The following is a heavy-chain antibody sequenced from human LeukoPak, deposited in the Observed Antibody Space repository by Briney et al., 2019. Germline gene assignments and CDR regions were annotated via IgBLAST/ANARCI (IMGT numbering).Heavy chain of an antibody. CDR3: ARDDIVVVPAAIESPWFDP. V-gene: IGHV3-7*01. D-gene: IGHD2-2*01. Sequence: GGSLRLSCAASGIIITSYWMSWVRQTPGKGLEWVANIKQDGSEKNYVDSVKGRFTIFRDNAKNSLYLQMNSLRAEDTAVYYCARDDIVVVPAAIESPWFDPWGQGTLVTVSS. J-gene: IGHJ5*02. CDR2: IKQDGSEK. CDR1: GIIITSYW.